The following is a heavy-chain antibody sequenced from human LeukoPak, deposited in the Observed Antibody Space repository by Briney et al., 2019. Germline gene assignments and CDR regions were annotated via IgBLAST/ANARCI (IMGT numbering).Heavy chain of an antibody. CDR2: ISSSGSTI. J-gene: IGHJ4*02. D-gene: IGHD3-10*01. CDR1: GFTFSNYE. CDR3: ASIYGSGSY. V-gene: IGHV3-48*03. Sequence: GGSLRLSCTASGFTFSNYEMNWVRQAPGKGLEWVSYISSSGSTIYYADSVKGRFTISRDNSKNTLYLQMNSLRAEDTAVYYCASIYGSGSYWGQGTLVTVFS.